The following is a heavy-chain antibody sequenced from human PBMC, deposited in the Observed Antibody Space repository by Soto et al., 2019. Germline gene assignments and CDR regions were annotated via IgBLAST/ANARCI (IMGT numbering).Heavy chain of an antibody. Sequence: PSETLSLTCTVSGGAISSSSYYWGWIRQPPGKGPEWIGSIDYSGSTYYNPSLKSRVTMSVDTSKNQFSLKLSSVTAADTAVYYCVRPLGDEVKGSVWFDPWGQGNLVTVSS. D-gene: IGHD3-16*01. J-gene: IGHJ5*02. V-gene: IGHV4-39*01. CDR1: GGAISSSSYY. CDR3: VRPLGDEVKGSVWFDP. CDR2: IDYSGST.